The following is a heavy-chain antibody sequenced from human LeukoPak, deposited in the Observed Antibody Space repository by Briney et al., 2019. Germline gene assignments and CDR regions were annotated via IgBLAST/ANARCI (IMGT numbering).Heavy chain of an antibody. D-gene: IGHD6-13*01. V-gene: IGHV3-74*01. Sequence: GGSLRLSCAASGFTFSSYWMHWVRQAPGKGLVWVSRINTDGSSTSYADSVKGRFTISRDNAKNTLYLQMNSLRAEDTAVYYCASDDRAAVLSGYWGQGTLVTVSS. CDR1: GFTFSSYW. CDR3: ASDDRAAVLSGY. CDR2: INTDGSST. J-gene: IGHJ4*02.